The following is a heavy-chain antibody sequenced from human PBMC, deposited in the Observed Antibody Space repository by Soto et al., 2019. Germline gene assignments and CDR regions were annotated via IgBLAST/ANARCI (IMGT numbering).Heavy chain of an antibody. CDR3: AGMTIVPLYCDR. V-gene: IGHV3-11*01. D-gene: IGHD2-15*01. J-gene: IGHJ5*02. Sequence: GGSLRLSCVVSGLTFTEYYMSWIRQAPGKGLEWIAYISTGAINIYYADSVKGRFTISRDNAKNSMYLEMNNLRGEDTVVDYCAGMTIVPLYCDRWGQGTVVAVSS. CDR1: GLTFTEYY. CDR2: ISTGAINI.